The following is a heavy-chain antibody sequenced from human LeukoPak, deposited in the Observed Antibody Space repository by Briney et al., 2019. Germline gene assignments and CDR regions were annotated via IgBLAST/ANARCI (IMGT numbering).Heavy chain of an antibody. CDR1: GGSFSGYY. CDR3: ARSNPTLYDFWSGDWFDP. V-gene: IGHV4-34*01. J-gene: IGHJ5*02. Sequence: SETLSLTCAVYGGSFSGYYWSWIRQPPGKGLEWIGEINHSGSTNYNPSLKSRVTISVDTSKNQFSLKLSSVTAADTAVYYCARSNPTLYDFWSGDWFDPWGQGTLVTVSS. CDR2: INHSGST. D-gene: IGHD3-3*01.